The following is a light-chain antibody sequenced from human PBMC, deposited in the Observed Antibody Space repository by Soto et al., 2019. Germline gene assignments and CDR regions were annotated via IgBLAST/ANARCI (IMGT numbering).Light chain of an antibody. V-gene: IGKV3-20*01. CDR1: QTVSSNY. Sequence: EIVLTQSPVTLSLSPGERATLSCRASQTVSSNYLAWYQQKPGQAPRLLIHGASSRATGIPDRFSGSGSGTDFTLTISRLEPEDFAVYYCQQYGNSRTFGQGTKVDIK. CDR2: GAS. J-gene: IGKJ1*01. CDR3: QQYGNSRT.